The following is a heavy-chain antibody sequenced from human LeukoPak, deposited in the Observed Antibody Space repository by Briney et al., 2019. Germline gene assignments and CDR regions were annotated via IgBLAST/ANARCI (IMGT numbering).Heavy chain of an antibody. CDR1: EFTFSTYN. J-gene: IGHJ4*02. D-gene: IGHD4-17*01. CDR3: ARDRRATVTTAAFDY. V-gene: IGHV3-21*01. CDR2: ISTSSTYI. Sequence: GGSLRLSCAASEFTFSTYNMNWVRQAPGKGLEWVSSISTSSTYIYYADSVKGRFTISRDNAENSLYLQMSSLRVEDTAIYYCARDRRATVTTAAFDYWGQGTLVTVSS.